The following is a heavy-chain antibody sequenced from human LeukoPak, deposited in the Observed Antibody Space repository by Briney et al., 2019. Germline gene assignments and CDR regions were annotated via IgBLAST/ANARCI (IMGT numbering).Heavy chain of an antibody. J-gene: IGHJ6*03. CDR1: GGSITSSSYY. CDR3: ARHLQYSYYYYIDV. D-gene: IGHD4-11*01. CDR2: IYYSGST. V-gene: IGHV4-39*01. Sequence: SETLSLTCSVSGGSITSSSYYWGWLRQPPGKGLEWIGYIYYSGSTDYKPSLKSRVTMSVDTSKIQFSLKLSSVTAADTAVYYCARHLQYSYYYYIDVWGKGTTVTVSS.